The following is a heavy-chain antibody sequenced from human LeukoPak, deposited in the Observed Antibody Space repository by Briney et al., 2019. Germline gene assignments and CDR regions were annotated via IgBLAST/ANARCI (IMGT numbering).Heavy chain of an antibody. CDR1: GFTFSDYY. CDR2: ISSSGSTI. D-gene: IGHD2-2*01. V-gene: IGHV3-11*01. J-gene: IGHJ4*02. CDR3: ARDPRRHCSSTSCYSFPDGLGY. Sequence: KPGGSLRLSCAASGFTFSDYYMSWIRQAPGKGLEWVSYISSSGSTIYYADSVKGRFTISRDNAKNSLYLQMNSLRAEDTAVYSCARDPRRHCSSTSCYSFPDGLGYWGQGTLVTVSP.